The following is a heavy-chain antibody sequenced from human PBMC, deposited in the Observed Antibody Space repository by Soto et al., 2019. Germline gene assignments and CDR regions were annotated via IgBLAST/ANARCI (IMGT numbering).Heavy chain of an antibody. CDR1: GFTLSRYG. CDR2: ISYDGSNK. J-gene: IGHJ6*02. D-gene: IGHD6-19*01. Sequence: ALRLSFAASGFTLSRYGMHWGLQSPFKVLYWVAVISYDGSNKYYADSVKVRFTISRDNYKNTLYLQMNSLRAEDTAVYYCAKDQAAVAGTGVWYYYYGMDVWGQGTTVTVTS. CDR3: AKDQAAVAGTGVWYYYYGMDV. V-gene: IGHV3-30*18.